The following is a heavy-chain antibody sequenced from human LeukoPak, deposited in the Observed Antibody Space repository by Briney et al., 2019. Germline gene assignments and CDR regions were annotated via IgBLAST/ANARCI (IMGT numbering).Heavy chain of an antibody. V-gene: IGHV3-30*02. CDR1: GFTFRSYG. Sequence: HPGGSLRLSCAASGFTFRSYGMHWVRQAPGKGLEWVAFIRYDGSNKYYADSVKGRFTISRDNSKNTLYLQMNSLRAEDTAVYYCAKTAAGTEKDFDYWGQGTLVTVSS. CDR2: IRYDGSNK. D-gene: IGHD6-13*01. CDR3: AKTAAGTEKDFDY. J-gene: IGHJ4*02.